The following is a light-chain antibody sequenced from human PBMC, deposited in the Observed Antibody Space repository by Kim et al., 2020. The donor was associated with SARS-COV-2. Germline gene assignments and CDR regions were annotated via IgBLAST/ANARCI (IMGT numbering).Light chain of an antibody. Sequence: EMVMTQSPATLSVSPGERATLSCRASQSVSSNLAWYQQKPGQAPSLLIFGASTRVTGIPARFSGSGSGTEFTLTISSLQSEDFAVYYCQQDNNWPCTFGQGTKLEI. J-gene: IGKJ2*02. V-gene: IGKV3-15*01. CDR2: GAS. CDR1: QSVSSN. CDR3: QQDNNWPCT.